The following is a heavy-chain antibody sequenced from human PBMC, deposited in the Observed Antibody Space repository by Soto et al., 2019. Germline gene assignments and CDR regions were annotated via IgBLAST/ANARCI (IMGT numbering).Heavy chain of an antibody. CDR1: DDSITGGGYF. CDR3: ARGGAGTYHV. Sequence: QVQLQESGPGLVKPSQTLTLTCTVSDDSITGGGYFWTWIRQLAGKVLEWLGSTYYRGNTFYNPSLTRRETISLYPHQRRVSLRVTAVSAADTAIYFCARGGAGTYHVWGKGNLVILAS. D-gene: IGHD3-10*01. V-gene: IGHV4-31*02. CDR2: TYYRGNT. J-gene: IGHJ4*02.